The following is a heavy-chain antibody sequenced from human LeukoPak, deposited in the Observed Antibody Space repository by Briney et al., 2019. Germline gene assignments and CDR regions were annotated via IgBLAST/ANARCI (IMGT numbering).Heavy chain of an antibody. J-gene: IGHJ5*02. D-gene: IGHD3-9*01. CDR1: GGTFSSYT. CDR2: IIPILGIA. V-gene: IGHV1-69*02. CDR3: ARAAYYDILTGHTPSFDP. Sequence: SVKVSCKASGGTFSSYTISWVRQAPGRGLEWMGRIIPILGIANYAQKFQGRVTITADKSTSTAYMELSSLRSEDTAVYYCARAAYYDILTGHTPSFDPWGQGTLVTVSS.